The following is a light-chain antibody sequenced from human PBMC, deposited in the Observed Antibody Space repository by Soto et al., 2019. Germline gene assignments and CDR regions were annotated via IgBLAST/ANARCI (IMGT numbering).Light chain of an antibody. V-gene: IGKV3-11*01. Sequence: EIVFTQSPATLSLSPGERATLSCRASQSVSSYLAWYQQKPGQAPRLLIYDASNRATGIPARFSGSGYGTDFTLSISSLEPEDFAVYYCQQRSNWLTFGGVTKVEIK. CDR3: QQRSNWLT. CDR1: QSVSSY. CDR2: DAS. J-gene: IGKJ4*01.